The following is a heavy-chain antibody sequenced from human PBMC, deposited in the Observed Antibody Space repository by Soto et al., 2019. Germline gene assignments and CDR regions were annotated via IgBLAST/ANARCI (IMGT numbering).Heavy chain of an antibody. J-gene: IGHJ4*02. V-gene: IGHV4-4*02. CDR2: IHHRGTT. CDR1: VASMRSVQW. D-gene: IGHD2-21*02. CDR3: ARGGDWKFDF. Sequence: SETRPRTCDSTVASMRSVQWWCWVRQSPGRGLEWIGEIHHRGTTNCNPSLKSRVTISVEKSKNQLSLEMTSLTAADTAIYYCARGGDWKFDFWGQGSLVT.